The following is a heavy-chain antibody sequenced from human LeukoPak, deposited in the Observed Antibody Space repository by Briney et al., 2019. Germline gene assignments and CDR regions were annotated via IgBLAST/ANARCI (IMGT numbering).Heavy chain of an antibody. Sequence: GRSLRLSCAASGFTFSNHVMHWVRQAPGKGLEWVAVISSDGNNTYYADSVQGRFTIARDNSKNTLYLQMNSLRAEDTAVYYCARDRPGITVAGALDYWGQGTLVTVSS. J-gene: IGHJ4*02. CDR3: ARDRPGITVAGALDY. CDR2: ISSDGNNT. V-gene: IGHV3-30*04. D-gene: IGHD6-19*01. CDR1: GFTFSNHV.